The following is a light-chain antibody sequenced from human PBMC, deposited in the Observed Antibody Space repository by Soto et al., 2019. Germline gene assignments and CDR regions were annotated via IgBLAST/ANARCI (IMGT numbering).Light chain of an antibody. CDR1: QSFSSK. Sequence: EMVMTQSPATLSVSPGERATLSCRASQSFSSKLAWYQQKPGQAPRLLIFGATTRATGVPARFSGSGSGTEFTLTISSLQSEDFAVYYCLQDINYPWTFGQGTKVDIK. CDR3: LQDINYPWT. J-gene: IGKJ1*01. CDR2: GAT. V-gene: IGKV3-15*01.